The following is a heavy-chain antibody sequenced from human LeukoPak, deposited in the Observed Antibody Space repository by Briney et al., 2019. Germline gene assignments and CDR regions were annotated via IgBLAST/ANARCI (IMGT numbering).Heavy chain of an antibody. V-gene: IGHV3-21*01. J-gene: IGHJ4*02. Sequence: GGSLRLSCAASGFTFSNYYMNWVRQAPGKGLEWVSSISSSSSYIYYADSVKGRFTISRDNAKNSLYLQMNSLRAEDTAVYYCARGGYNANGYFDYWGQGTLVTVSS. CDR3: ARGGYNANGYFDY. CDR1: GFTFSNYY. CDR2: ISSSSSYI. D-gene: IGHD5-12*01.